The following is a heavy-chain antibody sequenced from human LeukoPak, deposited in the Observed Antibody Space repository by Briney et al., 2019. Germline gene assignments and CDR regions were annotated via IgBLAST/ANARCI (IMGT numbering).Heavy chain of an antibody. CDR3: ARLVSLWFGEFDFDY. CDR1: GGSFSGYY. Sequence: SETLSLTCAVYGGSFSGYYWSWIRQPPGKGLEWIGEINHSGSTNYNPSLKSRVTISVDTSKNQFSLKLSSVTAADTAVYYCARLVSLWFGEFDFDYWGQGTLVTVSS. V-gene: IGHV4-34*01. D-gene: IGHD3-10*01. J-gene: IGHJ4*02. CDR2: INHSGST.